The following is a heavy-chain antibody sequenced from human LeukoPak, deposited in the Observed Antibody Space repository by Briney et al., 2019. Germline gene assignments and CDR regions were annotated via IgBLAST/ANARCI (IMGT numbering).Heavy chain of an antibody. Sequence: GGSLRLSCAASGFTFSDYSVHWLRQAPGKGLNWVAFIRYDGNNKYYADSVKGRFTISRDNAKNMLYLEMNRLSTEDTAVYYCAKVRYCSGVDCYPDDNWGQGTLVTVSS. CDR2: IRYDGNNK. D-gene: IGHD2-15*01. J-gene: IGHJ4*02. CDR3: AKVRYCSGVDCYPDDN. V-gene: IGHV3-30*02. CDR1: GFTFSDYS.